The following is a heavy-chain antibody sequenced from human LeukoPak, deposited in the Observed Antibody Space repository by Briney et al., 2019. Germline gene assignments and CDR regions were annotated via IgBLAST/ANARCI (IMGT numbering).Heavy chain of an antibody. D-gene: IGHD6-13*01. V-gene: IGHV4-59*08. Sequence: SETLSLTCTVSGGSISSHYWSWIRQSPETGLEYIGYIYHSGSTNYNPSLKSRVTTSVDTSKNQVSLKVSSVTAVDTAVYYCAGSSSWYPATSDYWGHGTLVTVSS. J-gene: IGHJ4*01. CDR3: AGSSSWYPATSDY. CDR2: IYHSGST. CDR1: GGSISSHY.